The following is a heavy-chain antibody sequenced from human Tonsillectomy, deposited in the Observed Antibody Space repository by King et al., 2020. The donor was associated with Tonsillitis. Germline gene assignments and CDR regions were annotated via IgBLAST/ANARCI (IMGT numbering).Heavy chain of an antibody. J-gene: IGHJ4*02. D-gene: IGHD3-3*01. CDR2: IHWDDNK. CDR1: GFSLSTSAMC. CDR3: ARTLPYYDFWSGYYFDY. Sequence: TLKESGPALVKPTQTLTLTCTFSGFSLSTSAMCVSWIRQPPGKALQLLACIHWDDNKYYSASLRTRLTISKDTSKNQVVLTITNMDPVDTATYYCARTLPYYDFWSGYYFDYWGQGTLVTVSS. V-gene: IGHV2-70*11.